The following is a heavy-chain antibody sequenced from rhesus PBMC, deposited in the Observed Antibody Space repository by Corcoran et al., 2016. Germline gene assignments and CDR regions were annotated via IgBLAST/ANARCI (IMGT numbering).Heavy chain of an antibody. J-gene: IGHJ4*01. CDR1: GGSISSSY. V-gene: IGHV4-169*02. Sequence: QLQLQESGPGLVKPSETLSVTCAVSGGSISSSYWSWIRQAPGKGLEWIGYIYGSGSSTNYNPALKSRVTLSVDTSKNQLSLKLSSVTTADTAAYYCARVKRMVAMPTYLYYWGQGVLVTLS. CDR3: ARVKRMVAMPTYLYY. D-gene: IGHD2-21*01. CDR2: IYGSGSST.